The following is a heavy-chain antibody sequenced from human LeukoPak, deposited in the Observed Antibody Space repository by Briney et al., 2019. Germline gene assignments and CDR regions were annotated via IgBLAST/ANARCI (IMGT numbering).Heavy chain of an antibody. Sequence: GGSLRLSCAASGFTFSTSWMNWVRQAPGKGPVWVSRINGDGSITTYADSVKGRFTISRDNAKNALSLQMNSLRAEDTAVYYCSDGSASGDYWGQGTLVTVSS. V-gene: IGHV3-74*01. CDR2: INGDGSIT. CDR1: GFTFSTSW. CDR3: SDGSASGDY. J-gene: IGHJ4*02. D-gene: IGHD5-24*01.